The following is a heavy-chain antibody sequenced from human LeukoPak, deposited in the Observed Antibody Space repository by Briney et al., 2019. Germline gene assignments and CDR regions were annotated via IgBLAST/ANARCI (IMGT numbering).Heavy chain of an antibody. CDR3: AGSSLGSSSAYRHFDY. V-gene: IGHV3-7*01. Sequence: GGSLRLSRAASGFSFSDFWMNWVRQAPGKGLEWLANIKEDGSEEHYVDSVKGRFTISRDNAKNSLYLQMNSLRAEDTAVYYCAGSSLGSSSAYRHFDYWGQGNLVTVSS. J-gene: IGHJ4*02. CDR2: IKEDGSEE. D-gene: IGHD6-6*01. CDR1: GFSFSDFW.